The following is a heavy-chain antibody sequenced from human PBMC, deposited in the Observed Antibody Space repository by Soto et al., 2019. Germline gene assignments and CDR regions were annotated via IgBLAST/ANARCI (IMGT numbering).Heavy chain of an antibody. D-gene: IGHD6-13*01. V-gene: IGHV3-11*01. Sequence: QVQLVESGGGLVEPGGSLRLSCAASGFTFSDYYMSWYRQAPGKGLEWVSFITNSGSTIYYADSVKGRFAISRDNTKNSLYLQMNSLRGEDTAVYYCARGFSAGKGSPPDFWGQGSLVTVSS. CDR2: ITNSGSTI. CDR1: GFTFSDYY. CDR3: ARGFSAGKGSPPDF. J-gene: IGHJ4*02.